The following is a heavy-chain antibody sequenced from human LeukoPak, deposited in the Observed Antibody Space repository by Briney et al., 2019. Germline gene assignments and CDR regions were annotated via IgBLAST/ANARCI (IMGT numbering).Heavy chain of an antibody. D-gene: IGHD3-10*01. V-gene: IGHV4-4*07. CDR2: IYTSGST. CDR3: ARDAYYYGHSVNWIDP. CDR1: GGSISSYY. J-gene: IGHJ5*02. Sequence: SETLSLTCTVSGGSISSYYWSWIRQPAGKGLEWIGRIYTSGSTNYNPSLKSRVTMSVDTSKNQFSLKLSSVTAADTAVYYCARDAYYYGHSVNWIDPRGQGTLVTVSS.